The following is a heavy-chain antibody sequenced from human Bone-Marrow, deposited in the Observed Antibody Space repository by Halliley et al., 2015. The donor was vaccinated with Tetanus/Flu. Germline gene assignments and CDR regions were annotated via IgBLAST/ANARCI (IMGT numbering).Heavy chain of an antibody. CDR2: VYDRGST. CDR3: VTGKGWLPDY. J-gene: IGHJ4*02. V-gene: IGHV4-59*01. D-gene: IGHD5-12*01. Sequence: KGLEWIGYVYDRGSTKYNPSLKSRVTISRDTSKNRFSLNLTSVTAADTAVYYCVTGKGWLPDYWGQGTLVTVSS.